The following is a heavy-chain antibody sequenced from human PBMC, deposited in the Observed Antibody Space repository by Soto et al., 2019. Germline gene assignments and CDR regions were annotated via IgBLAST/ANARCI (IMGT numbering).Heavy chain of an antibody. J-gene: IGHJ4*02. Sequence: TLSLTCAGSGGSFTSNNWWTWVRHPPGQGLEWIGEIYRTGSTNYNPSLKSRVTISLDKSENQFSLKVTSLTAADTAVYYCASRDPGTSVDYWGQGTLVTVSS. CDR3: ASRDPGTSVDY. CDR1: GGSFTSNNW. D-gene: IGHD1-7*01. V-gene: IGHV4-4*02. CDR2: IYRTGST.